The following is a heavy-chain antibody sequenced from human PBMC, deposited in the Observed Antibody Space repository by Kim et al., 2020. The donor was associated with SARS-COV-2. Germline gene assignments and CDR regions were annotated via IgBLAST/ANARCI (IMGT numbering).Heavy chain of an antibody. Sequence: SETLSLTCAVYGGSFSGYYWSWIRQPPGKGLEWIGEINHSGSTNYNPSLKSRVTISVDTSKNQFSLKLSSVTAADTAVYYCARRGFAPQAMVRGVANWFDPWGQGTLVTVSS. D-gene: IGHD3-10*01. CDR1: GGSFSGYY. CDR2: INHSGST. J-gene: IGHJ5*02. CDR3: ARRGFAPQAMVRGVANWFDP. V-gene: IGHV4-34*01.